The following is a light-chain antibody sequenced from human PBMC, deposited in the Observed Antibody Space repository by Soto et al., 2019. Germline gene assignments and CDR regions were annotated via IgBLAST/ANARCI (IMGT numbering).Light chain of an antibody. CDR2: DVS. CDR1: NSDVGVYNY. CDR3: SSYTTTSTLV. J-gene: IGLJ2*01. Sequence: QSALTQPASVSGSPRQSITISCTGSNSDVGVYNYGSWYQQHPGKAPKLIIYDVSNRPSGVSTRFSGSKSGSTASLTISGLQAEDEATYYCSSYTTTSTLVFGGGTQLTVL. V-gene: IGLV2-14*01.